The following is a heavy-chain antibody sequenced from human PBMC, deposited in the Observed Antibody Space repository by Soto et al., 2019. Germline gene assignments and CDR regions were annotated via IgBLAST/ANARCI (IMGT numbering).Heavy chain of an antibody. CDR3: ARDSVTTVTIVNYYYYGMDV. D-gene: IGHD4-17*01. Sequence: ASVKVSCKASGYTFTSYAMHWVRQAPGQRLEWMGWINAGNGNTKYSQKFQGRVTMTRDTSTSTVYMELSSLRSEDTAVYYCARDSVTTVTIVNYYYYGMDVWGQGTTVTVSS. V-gene: IGHV1-3*01. CDR1: GYTFTSYA. J-gene: IGHJ6*02. CDR2: INAGNGNT.